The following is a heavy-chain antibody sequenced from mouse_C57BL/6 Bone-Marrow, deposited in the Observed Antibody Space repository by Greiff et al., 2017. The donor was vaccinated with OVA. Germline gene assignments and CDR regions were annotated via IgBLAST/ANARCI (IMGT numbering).Heavy chain of an antibody. J-gene: IGHJ2*01. CDR3: ARHGEYGRFSDY. Sequence: EVKVVESGGDLVKPGGSLKLSCAASGFTFSSYGISWVRQTPDKRLEWVATISSGGSYTYYPDSVKGRFTISRDNSTNTLYLQMRSLTSEDSAMYYRARHGEYGRFSDYRGQGATRKGS. V-gene: IGHV5-6*01. D-gene: IGHD1-1*01. CDR1: GFTFSSYG. CDR2: ISSGGSYT.